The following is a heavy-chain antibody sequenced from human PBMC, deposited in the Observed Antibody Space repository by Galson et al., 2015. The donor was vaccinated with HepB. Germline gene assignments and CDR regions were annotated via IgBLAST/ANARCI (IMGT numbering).Heavy chain of an antibody. CDR3: TTEIVATLSSWFDP. D-gene: IGHD5-12*01. Sequence: SLRLSCAASGFTFTNAWMRWARQAPGKGLECVGRIRSNTDGGTRNYAAPVKGRFTISRDDSKRTLFLQMNSLKTEDTGVYYCTTEIVATLSSWFDPWGQGTLVTVSS. CDR1: GFTFTNAW. J-gene: IGHJ5*02. V-gene: IGHV3-15*01. CDR2: IRSNTDGGTR.